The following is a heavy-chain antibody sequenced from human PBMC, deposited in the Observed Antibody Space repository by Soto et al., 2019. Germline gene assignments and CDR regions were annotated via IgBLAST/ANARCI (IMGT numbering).Heavy chain of an antibody. CDR3: ARGDGALDV. CDR1: GFIVSSYY. Sequence: EVQLVESGGGLVQPGGSLRLSCAASGFIVSSYYMSWVRQAPGKGLEWVSVIYTSGSTYYADSVKGRFTISRDNSKNIVYLQMNSLRAEDTDLYYCARGDGALDVWGQGTLVTVS. J-gene: IGHJ3*01. D-gene: IGHD3-10*01. CDR2: IYTSGST. V-gene: IGHV3-66*01.